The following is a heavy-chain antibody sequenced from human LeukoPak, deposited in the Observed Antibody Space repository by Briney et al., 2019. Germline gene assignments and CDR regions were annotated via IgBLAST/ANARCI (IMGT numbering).Heavy chain of an antibody. V-gene: IGHV1-18*01. CDR2: TSAYNGDT. CDR1: GYTFTNYG. D-gene: IGHD6-19*01. Sequence: GASVKVSCKASGYTFTNYGVSWVRQAPGQGLEWMGWTSAYNGDTNYAQKLQGRVTMTTDTSTSTAYMELRSLRSDDTAVYYCARTPLNFRIAVTGREDYWGQGTLVTVSS. CDR3: ARTPLNFRIAVTGREDY. J-gene: IGHJ4*02.